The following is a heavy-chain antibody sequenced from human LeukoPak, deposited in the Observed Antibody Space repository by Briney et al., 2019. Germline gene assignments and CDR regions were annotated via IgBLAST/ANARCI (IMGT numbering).Heavy chain of an antibody. V-gene: IGHV4-39*07. D-gene: IGHD5-18*01. J-gene: IGHJ6*03. CDR2: IYYSGST. CDR3: ARTTEGGYSYGSFYYYYMDV. Sequence: SETLSLTCTVSGGSISSSSYYWGWIRQPPGKGLEWIGTIYYSGSTYYNSSLKSRVTISIDTSKNQFSLKLSSVTAADTAVYYCARTTEGGYSYGSFYYYYMDVWGKGATVTISS. CDR1: GGSISSSSYY.